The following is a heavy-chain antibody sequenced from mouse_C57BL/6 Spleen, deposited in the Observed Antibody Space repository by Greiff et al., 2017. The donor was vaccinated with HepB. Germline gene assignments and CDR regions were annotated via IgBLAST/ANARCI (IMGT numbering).Heavy chain of an antibody. V-gene: IGHV1-15*01. Sequence: VQLQQSGAELVRPGASVTLSCKASGYTFTDYEMHWVKQTPVHGLEWIGAIDPENGGIAYNQKFKGKAILTADKSSSTAYMVLRSLTSEGSAVFYCTRSGYDPWFDYWGQGTLVTVSA. D-gene: IGHD3-1*01. CDR2: IDPENGGI. CDR3: TRSGYDPWFDY. CDR1: GYTFTDYE. J-gene: IGHJ3*01.